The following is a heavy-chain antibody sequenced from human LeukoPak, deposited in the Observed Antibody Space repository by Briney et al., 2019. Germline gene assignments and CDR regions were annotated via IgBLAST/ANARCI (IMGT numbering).Heavy chain of an antibody. CDR2: INHSGST. CDR3: ARAGNRPVSDITYYFDY. D-gene: IGHD1-14*01. V-gene: IGHV4-34*01. CDR1: GGSFSGYY. J-gene: IGHJ4*02. Sequence: SETLSLTCAVYGGSFSGYYWSWVRQPPGKGLEWIGEINHSGSTNYNPSLKSRVTISVDTSKNQFSLKLSSVTAADTAVYYCARAGNRPVSDITYYFDYWGQGTLVTVSS.